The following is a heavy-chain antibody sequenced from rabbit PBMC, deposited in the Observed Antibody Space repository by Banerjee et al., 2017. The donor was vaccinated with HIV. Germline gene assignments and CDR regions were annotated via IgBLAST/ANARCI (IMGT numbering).Heavy chain of an antibody. J-gene: IGHJ4*01. V-gene: IGHV1S45*01. CDR1: GFSFSGNYY. Sequence: QEQLEESGGGLGQPEGSLTLTCTASGFSFSGNYYMCWVRQAPRKGLEWIACIVAGSDGMTYYATWAKGRFTISKTSSTTVTLQMTSLTAADTATYFCARDAGYAGSNLWGPGTLVTV. D-gene: IGHD4-2*01. CDR2: IVAGSDGMT. CDR3: ARDAGYAGSNL.